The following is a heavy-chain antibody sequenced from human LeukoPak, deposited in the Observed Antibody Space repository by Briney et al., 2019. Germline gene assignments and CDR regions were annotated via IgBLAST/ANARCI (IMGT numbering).Heavy chain of an antibody. V-gene: IGHV3-21*01. CDR2: ISRNSRHV. D-gene: IGHD1-26*01. Sequence: GGSLRLSCAASGFTFSDYSMNWVRQAPGKGLEWVSSISRNSRHVYYGGSVGGRFTISRDDARNSLFLEMNSLRAEDMAVYYCVRDFMGMGGTTAYLHYWGQGTLVTVSS. CDR1: GFTFSDYS. CDR3: VRDFMGMGGTTAYLHY. J-gene: IGHJ1*01.